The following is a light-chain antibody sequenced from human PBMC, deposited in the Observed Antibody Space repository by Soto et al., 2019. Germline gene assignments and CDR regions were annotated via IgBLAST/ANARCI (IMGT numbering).Light chain of an antibody. J-gene: IGLJ2*01. CDR3: QTWGSGIVV. CDR2: LNSDGSH. Sequence: QLVLTQSPSASASLGASVKLTCTLSSGHSNYAIAWHQQQSEKGPRYLMKLNSDGSHSKGDVIPDRFSGSSSGAERYLTISGLESEDEADYYCQTWGSGIVVFGGGTKLTVL. V-gene: IGLV4-69*01. CDR1: SGHSNYA.